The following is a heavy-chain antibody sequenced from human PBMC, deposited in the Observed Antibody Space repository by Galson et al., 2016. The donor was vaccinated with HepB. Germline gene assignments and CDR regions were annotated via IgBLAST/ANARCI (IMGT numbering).Heavy chain of an antibody. V-gene: IGHV3-23*01. D-gene: IGHD3-10*01. Sequence: SLRLSCAASGFTFSSYAMSWVRQAPGKGLEWVSGISGSGGRTYYADSVKGRCTISRDNSQNTLYLQMNSLRAEDTAVYYCAKDGYYVSASALYGMDVWGQGTTVTVSS. CDR1: GFTFSSYA. J-gene: IGHJ6*02. CDR2: ISGSGGRT. CDR3: AKDGYYVSASALYGMDV.